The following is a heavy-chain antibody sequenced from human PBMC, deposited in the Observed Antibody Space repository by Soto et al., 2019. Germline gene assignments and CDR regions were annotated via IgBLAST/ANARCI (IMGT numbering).Heavy chain of an antibody. V-gene: IGHV3-30*18. D-gene: IGHD6-19*01. J-gene: IGHJ4*02. CDR1: GFTFSSYV. CDR3: AKDSDEEWLGRLDY. CDR2: ISYDGSNK. Sequence: QVQLVESGGGVVQPGRSLRLSCAASGFTFSSYVMHWVRHAPGKGLEWVSVISYDGSNKYYADSVKGRFTISRDNSKNTLYLQMNSLRAEDTAVYYCAKDSDEEWLGRLDYWGQGTLVTVSS.